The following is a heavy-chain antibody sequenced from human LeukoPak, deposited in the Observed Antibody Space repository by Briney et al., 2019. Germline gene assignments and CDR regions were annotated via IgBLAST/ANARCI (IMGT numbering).Heavy chain of an antibody. D-gene: IGHD1-26*01. V-gene: IGHV4-39*07. CDR2: IYYSGST. CDR1: GGSISSSSSY. CDR3: ARGRSGSYRGNWFDP. Sequence: PSETLSLTCTVSGGSISSSSSYWGWIRQPPGKGLEWIGSIYYSGSTNYNPSLKSRVTISVDTSKNQFSLKLSSVTAADTAVYYCARGRSGSYRGNWFDPWGQGTLVTVSS. J-gene: IGHJ5*02.